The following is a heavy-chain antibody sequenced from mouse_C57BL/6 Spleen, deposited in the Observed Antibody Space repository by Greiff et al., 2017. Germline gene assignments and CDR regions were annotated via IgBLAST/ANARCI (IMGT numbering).Heavy chain of an antibody. J-gene: IGHJ4*01. CDR3: ARYIPPITTVVATRAMDY. V-gene: IGHV7-3*01. CDR2: IRNKANGYTT. Sequence: EVKLVESGGGLVQPGGSLSLSCAASGFTFTDYYMSWVRQPPGKALEWLGFIRNKANGYTTEYSASVKGRFTISRDNSQSILYLQMNALRAEDSATYYCARYIPPITTVVATRAMDYWGQGTSVTVSS. CDR1: GFTFTDYY. D-gene: IGHD1-1*01.